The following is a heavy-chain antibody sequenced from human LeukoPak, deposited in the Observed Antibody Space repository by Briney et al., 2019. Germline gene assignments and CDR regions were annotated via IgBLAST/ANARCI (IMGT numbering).Heavy chain of an antibody. V-gene: IGHV1-2*02. CDR1: GYTFTGYD. D-gene: IGHD3-10*01. J-gene: IGHJ4*02. Sequence: ASVKVSFKASGYTFTGYDMHWVRQAPGQGLEWMGWINPNSCCTNYAQKLQVRVTITMDRASSTAYMELRRLRSDKRAVYYCARVLITMVRGVIKKRDDFDYWGQGTLVTVSS. CDR2: INPNSCCT. CDR3: ARVLITMVRGVIKKRDDFDY.